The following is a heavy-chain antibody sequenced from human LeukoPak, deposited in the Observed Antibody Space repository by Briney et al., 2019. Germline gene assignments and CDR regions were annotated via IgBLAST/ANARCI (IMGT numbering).Heavy chain of an antibody. CDR3: ARESYSSGWYENLGLDI. CDR2: IYYSGST. J-gene: IGHJ3*02. D-gene: IGHD6-19*01. V-gene: IGHV4-39*07. Sequence: SETLSLTCTVSGAPISSNSYYWGWIRQPPGKGLEWIGSIYYSGSTYYNPSLKSRVTISVDTSKNQFSLKLSSVTAADTAVYYCARESYSSGWYENLGLDIWGQGTMVTVSS. CDR1: GAPISSNSYY.